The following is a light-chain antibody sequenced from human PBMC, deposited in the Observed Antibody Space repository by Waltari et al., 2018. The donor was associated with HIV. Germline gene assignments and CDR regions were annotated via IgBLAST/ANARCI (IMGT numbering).Light chain of an antibody. CDR1: SSHIGSNY. V-gene: IGLV1-51*01. J-gene: IGLJ2*01. Sequence: QSVLTQPPSVSAAPGQKVTISCSGSSSHIGSNYVSWSQQLPGTAPKFLIYDNNKRPSGIPDRFSGSKSGTSATLGITGLQTGDEADYYCATWDSSLSAVVFGGGTKLTVL. CDR3: ATWDSSLSAVV. CDR2: DNN.